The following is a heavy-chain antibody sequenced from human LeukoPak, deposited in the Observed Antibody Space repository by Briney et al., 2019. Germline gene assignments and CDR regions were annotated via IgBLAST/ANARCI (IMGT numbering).Heavy chain of an antibody. CDR1: GGTFSSYA. CDR3: ARDDYDILTGSISYNWFDP. J-gene: IGHJ5*02. V-gene: IGHV1-69*04. CDR2: IIPILGIA. D-gene: IGHD3-9*01. Sequence: SVKVSCKASGGTFSSYAISWVRQAPGQGLEWMGRIIPILGIANYAQKFQGRVTITADKSTSTAYMELSSLRSEDTAVYYCARDDYDILTGSISYNWFDPWGQGTLVTVSS.